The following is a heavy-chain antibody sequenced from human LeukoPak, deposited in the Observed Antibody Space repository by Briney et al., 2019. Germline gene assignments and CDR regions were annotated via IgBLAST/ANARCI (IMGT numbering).Heavy chain of an antibody. J-gene: IGHJ6*03. CDR3: ATCSWGSSSSNYYSYMDV. CDR1: GDTFSTYS. Sequence: ASVKVSCKASGDTFSTYSITWVRQAPGQGLEWMGDIIPTFGTGNYAQKFQGRVTITADKSTYTAYMELSSLRSEDTAVYYCATCSWGSSSSNYYSYMDVWGKGTTVTVSS. D-gene: IGHD6-6*01. CDR2: IIPTFGTG. V-gene: IGHV1-69*06.